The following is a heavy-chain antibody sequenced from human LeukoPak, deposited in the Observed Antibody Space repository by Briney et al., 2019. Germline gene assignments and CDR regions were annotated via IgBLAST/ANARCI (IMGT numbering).Heavy chain of an antibody. CDR1: GFTFSSYG. D-gene: IGHD3-10*01. CDR3: AKGLRGDGSGSYMYDY. J-gene: IGHJ4*02. Sequence: GRSLRLSCAASGFTFSSYGMHWVRQAPGKGLEWVAVISYDGSNKYYADSVKGRFTISRDNSKNTLYLQMNSLRAEDTAVYYCAKGLRGDGSGSYMYDYWGQGTLVTVSS. CDR2: ISYDGSNK. V-gene: IGHV3-30*18.